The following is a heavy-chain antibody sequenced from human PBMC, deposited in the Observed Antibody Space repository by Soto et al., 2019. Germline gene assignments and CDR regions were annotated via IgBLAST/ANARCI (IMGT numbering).Heavy chain of an antibody. CDR2: IYYSGST. D-gene: IGHD3-10*01. Sequence: SETLSLTCTVSGGSISSGGYYWSWIRQHPGKGLEWIGYIYYSGSTYYNPSLKSRVTISVDTSKNQFSLKLSSVTAADTAVYYCARDSMVRGVIRYWGQGTLVTVSS. CDR3: ARDSMVRGVIRY. V-gene: IGHV4-31*03. J-gene: IGHJ4*02. CDR1: GGSISSGGYY.